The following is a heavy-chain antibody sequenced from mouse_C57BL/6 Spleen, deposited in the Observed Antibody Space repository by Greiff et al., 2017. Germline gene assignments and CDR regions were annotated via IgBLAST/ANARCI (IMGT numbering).Heavy chain of an antibody. Sequence: VQLQQPGAELVKPGASVKLSCKASGYTFTSYWMQWVKQRPGQGLEWIGEIDPSDSYTNYNQKFKGKATLTVDTSSSTAYMQLSSLTSEDSAVYYCARDGNSDYWGQGTTLTVSS. CDR3: ARDGNSDY. CDR1: GYTFTSYW. V-gene: IGHV1-50*01. J-gene: IGHJ2*01. D-gene: IGHD2-1*01. CDR2: IDPSDSYT.